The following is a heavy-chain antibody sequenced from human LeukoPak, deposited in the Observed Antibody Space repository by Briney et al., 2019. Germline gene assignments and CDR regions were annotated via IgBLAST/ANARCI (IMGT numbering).Heavy chain of an antibody. CDR3: AKGGEGSSSFF. V-gene: IGHV3-33*06. D-gene: IGHD6-6*01. J-gene: IGHJ4*02. CDR1: GFTFSSYG. CDR2: IWYDGSNK. Sequence: GGSLRLSCAASGFTFSSYGMHWVRQAPGKGLEWVAVIWYDGSNKYYADSVKGRFTISRDNSKNTLYLQMNSLRAEDTAVYYCAKGGEGSSSFFWGQGTLVTVSS.